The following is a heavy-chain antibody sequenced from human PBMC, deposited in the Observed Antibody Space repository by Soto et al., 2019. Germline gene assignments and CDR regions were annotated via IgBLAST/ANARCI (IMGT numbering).Heavy chain of an antibody. Sequence: EVQLVESGGGVVRPGGSLRLSCAASGFTFDDYGMSWFRQVPGKGLEWVSGINWNGGSTGYSDSLKGRLTISRDNAKNSLYLQMNSLRAEDTALYHCARETGYSSRAFDYWGQGTLVTVSS. V-gene: IGHV3-20*01. J-gene: IGHJ4*02. CDR1: GFTFDDYG. CDR2: INWNGGST. D-gene: IGHD6-13*01. CDR3: ARETGYSSRAFDY.